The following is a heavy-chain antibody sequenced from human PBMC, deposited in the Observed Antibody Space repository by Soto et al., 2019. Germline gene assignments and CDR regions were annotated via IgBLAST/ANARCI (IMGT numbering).Heavy chain of an antibody. CDR1: SGSFSSYY. J-gene: IGHJ4*02. V-gene: IGHV4-59*01. CDR2: IYYSGGT. D-gene: IGHD1-1*01. Sequence: PSETLSLTCTVSSGSFSSYYWGWIRQPPGMGLEWIGYIYYSGGTNYNPSLRSRVTMSVDTSKNQFSLNLSSVTAADTAVYYCARYLSFGGTTNRLFDYWGQGTLVTVSS. CDR3: ARYLSFGGTTNRLFDY.